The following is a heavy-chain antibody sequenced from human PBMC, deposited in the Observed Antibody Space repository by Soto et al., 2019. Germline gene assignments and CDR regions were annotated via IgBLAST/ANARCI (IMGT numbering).Heavy chain of an antibody. CDR3: ARELWFGDPMTLYYYYGMDV. V-gene: IGHV4-59*11. J-gene: IGHJ6*02. CDR2: VYYSGST. CDR1: GGSISNHY. D-gene: IGHD3-10*01. Sequence: SETLSLTCTVSGGSISNHYWSWIRQPPGKGLEWLGYVYYSGSTYYNPSLKSRVTISVDTSKNQFSLKLSSVTAADTAVYYCARELWFGDPMTLYYYYGMDVWGQGTTVTVSS.